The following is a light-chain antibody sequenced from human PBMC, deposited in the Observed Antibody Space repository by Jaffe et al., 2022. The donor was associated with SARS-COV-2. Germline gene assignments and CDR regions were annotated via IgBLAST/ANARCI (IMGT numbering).Light chain of an antibody. CDR2: GKN. Sequence: SSELTQDPAVSVALGQTVRITCQGGSLRSYYASWYQQKPGQAPVLVIYGKNNRPSGIPDRFSGSSSGNTASLTITGAQAEDEADYYCNSRDSSGTVVFGGGTKLTVL. CDR3: NSRDSSGTVV. J-gene: IGLJ2*01. CDR1: SLRSYY. V-gene: IGLV3-19*01.